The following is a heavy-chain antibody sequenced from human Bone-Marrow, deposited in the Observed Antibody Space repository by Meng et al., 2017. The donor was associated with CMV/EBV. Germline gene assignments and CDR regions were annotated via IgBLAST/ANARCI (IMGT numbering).Heavy chain of an antibody. J-gene: IGHJ6*02. V-gene: IGHV1-2*02. Sequence: ASVKVSCKASEYTFIDHHMHWVRQAPGQGLEWMGWINPNSGGTKYAQKFQGRVTLTRDTSISTAYMDLSRLRSDDTAVYYCARGDDFWSGYYSYYYGMDVWGQGTTVTVSS. D-gene: IGHD3-3*01. CDR2: INPNSGGT. CDR1: EYTFIDHH. CDR3: ARGDDFWSGYYSYYYGMDV.